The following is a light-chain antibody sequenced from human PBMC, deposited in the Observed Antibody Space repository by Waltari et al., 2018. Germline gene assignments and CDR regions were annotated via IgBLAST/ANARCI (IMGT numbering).Light chain of an antibody. Sequence: SYVLNQPPSVSVAPGKTARISCGGTSLGTKTVHWYQQKPGQAPVPVIHYDSGRPSGVPGRFSGSTSGNTATLTIKWVEAGDEAEYFCQVWDFTQGVFGGGTKLTVL. CDR1: SLGTKT. J-gene: IGLJ3*02. CDR3: QVWDFTQGV. CDR2: YDS. V-gene: IGLV3-21*04.